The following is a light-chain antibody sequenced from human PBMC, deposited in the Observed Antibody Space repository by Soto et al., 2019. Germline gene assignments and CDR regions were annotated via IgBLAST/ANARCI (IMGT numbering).Light chain of an antibody. Sequence: QSVLTQPPSVSAAPGQKVTISCSGSNSNIGDNYVSWYQQVPGTAPKLLIYDNTRRLSGIPDRFSGSKSDTSATLGITGLQTGDEANYYCATWDSSLSAVVFGGGTKLTVL. V-gene: IGLV1-51*01. J-gene: IGLJ2*01. CDR1: NSNIGDNY. CDR2: DNT. CDR3: ATWDSSLSAVV.